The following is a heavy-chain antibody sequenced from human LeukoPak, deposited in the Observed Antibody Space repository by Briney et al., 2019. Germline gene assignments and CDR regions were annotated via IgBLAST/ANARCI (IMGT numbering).Heavy chain of an antibody. D-gene: IGHD2-2*01. CDR3: ARVKPQPALLDY. CDR2: INHSGST. CDR1: GGSFSGYY. V-gene: IGHV4-34*01. Sequence: SETLSLTCAVYGGSFSGYYWSWIRQPPGKGLEWIGEINHSGSTNYNPSLKSRVTISVDRSKNQFSLKLSSVTAADTAVYYCARVKPQPALLDYWGQGTLVTVSS. J-gene: IGHJ4*02.